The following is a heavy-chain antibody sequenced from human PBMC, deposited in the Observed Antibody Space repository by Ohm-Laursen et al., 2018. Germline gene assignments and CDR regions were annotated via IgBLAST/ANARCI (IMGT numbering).Heavy chain of an antibody. CDR3: AKLYHYDSSGYYYDDY. V-gene: IGHV3-30*02. D-gene: IGHD3-22*01. J-gene: IGHJ4*02. CDR2: IWHDGSNK. CDR1: GFTFSSYG. Sequence: GSLRLSCTASGFTFSSYGMNWVRQAPGKGLEWVAIIWHDGSNKYYADSVKGRFTISRDNSKNTLYLQMNSLRAEDTAVYYCAKLYHYDSSGYYYDDYWGQGTLVTVSS.